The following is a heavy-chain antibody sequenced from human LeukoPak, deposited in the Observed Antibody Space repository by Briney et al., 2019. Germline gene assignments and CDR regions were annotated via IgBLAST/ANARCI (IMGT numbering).Heavy chain of an antibody. D-gene: IGHD3-22*01. CDR2: IKQDGSEK. CDR1: RFTFSSYW. V-gene: IGHV3-7*01. Sequence: GGSLRLSCAASRFTFSSYWMSWVRQAPGKGLEWVANIKQDGSEKYYVDSVKGRFTISRDNAKNSLYLQMNSLRAEDTAVYYCARWLLLYSQQVYFDYWGQGTLVTVSS. CDR3: ARWLLLYSQQVYFDY. J-gene: IGHJ4*02.